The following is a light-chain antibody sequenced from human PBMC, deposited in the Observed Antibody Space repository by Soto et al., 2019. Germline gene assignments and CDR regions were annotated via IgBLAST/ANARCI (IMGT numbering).Light chain of an antibody. Sequence: EIVLTQSPGXLSLSPGERATLSCRASXSVXXGSLAWYQQKPGQAPRLLIYGASSRATGVPDRFSGSGSGTDFTLTISRLEPEDFAVYYCQLYSGSPMYTFGQGTRLDIK. CDR1: XSVXXGS. CDR2: GAS. J-gene: IGKJ2*01. V-gene: IGKV3-20*01. CDR3: QLYSGSPMYT.